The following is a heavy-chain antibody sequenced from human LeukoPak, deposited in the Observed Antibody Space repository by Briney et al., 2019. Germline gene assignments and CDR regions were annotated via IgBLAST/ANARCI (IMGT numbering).Heavy chain of an antibody. V-gene: IGHV4-30-2*01. J-gene: IGHJ4*02. CDR2: IYHSGST. D-gene: IGHD6-13*01. CDR3: ARVGYSSSKAHFDY. CDR1: GGSISSGGYY. Sequence: SGTLSLTCAVSGGSISSGGYYWSWIRQPPGKGLEWIGYIYHSGSTYYNPSLKSRVTISVDRSKNQFSLKLSSVTAADTAVYYCARVGYSSSKAHFDYWGQGTLVTVSS.